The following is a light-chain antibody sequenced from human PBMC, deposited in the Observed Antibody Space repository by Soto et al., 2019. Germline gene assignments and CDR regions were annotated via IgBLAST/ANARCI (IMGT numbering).Light chain of an antibody. CDR1: QGIYSY. V-gene: IGKV1-9*01. Sequence: DIQLTQSPSFLSASVGDRVTITCRANQGIYSYLAWYQQKPGKAPKLLIYAASTLQSGVPSRFSGSGSGTEFTLTINSLQPEDFATYYCQQLNTYLITFGQGTRLEIK. CDR2: AAS. CDR3: QQLNTYLIT. J-gene: IGKJ5*01.